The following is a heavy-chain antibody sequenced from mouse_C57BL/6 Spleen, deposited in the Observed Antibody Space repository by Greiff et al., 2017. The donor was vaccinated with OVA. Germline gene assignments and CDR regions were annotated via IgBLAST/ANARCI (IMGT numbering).Heavy chain of an antibody. CDR1: GFTFSDYG. V-gene: IGHV5-17*01. CDR3: ARADYDQFAY. CDR2: ISSGSSTI. Sequence: EVQLVESGGGLVKPGGSLKLSCAASGFTFSDYGMHWVRQAPEKGLEWVAYISSGSSTIYYADTVQGRFTISRDNAKNTLFLQMTSLRSEDTAMYYCARADYDQFAYWGQGTLVTVSA. D-gene: IGHD2-4*01. J-gene: IGHJ3*01.